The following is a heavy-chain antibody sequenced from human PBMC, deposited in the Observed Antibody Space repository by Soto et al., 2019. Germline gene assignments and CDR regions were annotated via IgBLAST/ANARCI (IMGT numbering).Heavy chain of an antibody. Sequence: QVQLVQSGAEVKKPGSSVKVSCKASGGTFSSYAISWVRQAPGQGLERMGGIIPIFGTANYAQKFQGRVTITADESTSTAYMELSSLRSEDTAVYYCARNIVVVVAATSHWFDPWGQGTLVTVSS. V-gene: IGHV1-69*12. CDR1: GGTFSSYA. CDR2: IIPIFGTA. CDR3: ARNIVVVVAATSHWFDP. D-gene: IGHD2-15*01. J-gene: IGHJ5*02.